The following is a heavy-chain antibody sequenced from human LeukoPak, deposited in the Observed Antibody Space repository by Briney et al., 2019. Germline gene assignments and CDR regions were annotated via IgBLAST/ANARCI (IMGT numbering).Heavy chain of an antibody. Sequence: GRSLRLSCAASGFTFDDYAMHWVRQAPGKGLEWVSGISWNSGSIGYADSVKGRFTISRDNAKNSLCLQMNSLRAEDTALYYCAKVLGIAAAGALDVWGQGTTVTVSS. CDR3: AKVLGIAAAGALDV. J-gene: IGHJ6*02. V-gene: IGHV3-9*01. D-gene: IGHD6-13*01. CDR1: GFTFDDYA. CDR2: ISWNSGSI.